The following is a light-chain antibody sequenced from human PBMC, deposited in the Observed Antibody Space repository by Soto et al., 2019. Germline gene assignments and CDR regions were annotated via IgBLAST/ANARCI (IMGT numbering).Light chain of an antibody. V-gene: IGKV1-9*01. J-gene: IGKJ4*01. Sequence: IQLTQSPSSLSASVGDRVTLTCRASLGISSYLAWYQQKPGKAPKVLIYDASTLQSGVPSRFSGGGSGTDFTLTISSLQPEDFATYYRQQLNSYPLTFGGGTKVDIK. CDR3: QQLNSYPLT. CDR2: DAS. CDR1: LGISSY.